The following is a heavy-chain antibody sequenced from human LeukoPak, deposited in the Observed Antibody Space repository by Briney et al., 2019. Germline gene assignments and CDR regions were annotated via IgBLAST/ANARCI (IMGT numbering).Heavy chain of an antibody. CDR3: ARGTGITGTDDY. J-gene: IGHJ4*02. V-gene: IGHV1-69*13. Sequence: EASVKVSCKASGGTFSSYAISWVRQAPGQGLEWMGGIIPIFGTANYAQKFQGRVTITADESTSTAYMELSSLRSEDTAVYYCARGTGITGTDDYWGQGTLVTVSS. CDR1: GGTFSSYA. D-gene: IGHD1/OR15-1a*01. CDR2: IIPIFGTA.